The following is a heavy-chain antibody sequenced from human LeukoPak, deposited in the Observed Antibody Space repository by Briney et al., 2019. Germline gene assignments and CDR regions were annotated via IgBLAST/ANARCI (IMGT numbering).Heavy chain of an antibody. CDR3: ARVGGDYSVDY. J-gene: IGHJ4*02. CDR2: INHSGST. Sequence: SETLSLTCAVYGGSFSGYYWSWIRQPPGKGLEWIGEINHSGSTNYNPSLKSRVTISVDTSKNQFSLKLSSVTAADTAVYYCARVGGDYSVDYWGQGTLVTVSS. D-gene: IGHD2-15*01. V-gene: IGHV4-34*01. CDR1: GGSFSGYY.